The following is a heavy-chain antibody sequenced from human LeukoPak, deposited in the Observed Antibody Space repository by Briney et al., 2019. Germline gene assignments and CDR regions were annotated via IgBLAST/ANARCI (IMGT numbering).Heavy chain of an antibody. D-gene: IGHD3-3*01. CDR2: IYYSGST. J-gene: IGHJ5*02. V-gene: IGHV4-31*03. CDR3: ARGRNYDFWSGFSNWFDP. Sequence: SETLSLTCTVSGGSISSDSYYWSWIRQPPGKGLEWIGYIYYSGSTYYNPSLKSRVTISVDTSKNQFSLKLSSVTAADTAVYYCARGRNYDFWSGFSNWFDPWGQGTLVTVSS. CDR1: GGSISSDSYY.